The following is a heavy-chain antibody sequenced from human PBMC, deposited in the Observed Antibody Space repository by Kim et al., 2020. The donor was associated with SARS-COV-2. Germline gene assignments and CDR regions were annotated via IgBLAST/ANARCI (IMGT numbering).Heavy chain of an antibody. J-gene: IGHJ5*02. CDR3: ARRGTGDNWFDP. V-gene: IGHV5-51*01. Sequence: RSRPSIEGQVTISADKSISTAYLQWTSLKASDTAIYYCARRGTGDNWFDPWGQGTLVTVSS. D-gene: IGHD7-27*01.